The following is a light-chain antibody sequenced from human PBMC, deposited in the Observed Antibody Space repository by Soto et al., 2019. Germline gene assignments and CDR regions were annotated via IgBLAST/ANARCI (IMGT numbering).Light chain of an antibody. CDR3: GSYTGSIYV. CDR2: EVS. CDR1: SSDVGGYKF. J-gene: IGLJ1*01. V-gene: IGLV2-14*01. Sequence: QAVVTQPASVSGSPGQSITISCTGTSSDVGGYKFVSWYQQHPGKAPKLMIYEVSNRPSGVSSRFSDSKSGNTASLTISGLQAEDEADYYCGSYTGSIYVFGTGTKLTVL.